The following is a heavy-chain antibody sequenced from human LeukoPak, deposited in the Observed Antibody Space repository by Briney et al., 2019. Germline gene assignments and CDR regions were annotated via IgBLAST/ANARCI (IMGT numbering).Heavy chain of an antibody. CDR2: IKQDGSEK. Sequence: GGSLRLSCAASGFTFSSYWMSWVRQAPGKGLEWVANIKQDGSEKYYVDSVKGRFTISRDNAKNSLYLQMNSLRAEDTAVYCCARENSSSTFDYWGQGTLVTVSS. CDR3: ARENSSSTFDY. J-gene: IGHJ4*02. CDR1: GFTFSSYW. D-gene: IGHD6-6*01. V-gene: IGHV3-7*01.